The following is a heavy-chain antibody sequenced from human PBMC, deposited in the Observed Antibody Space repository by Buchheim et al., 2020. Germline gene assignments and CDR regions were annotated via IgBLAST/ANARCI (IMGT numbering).Heavy chain of an antibody. Sequence: QSQVVQSGSEVKKPGASVTLSCKASGYSFSSYGITWVRRAPGQGLEWIGWINTYNGFTKYAQKFQGRVTLTTDRPMSTAYMELRSLRSDDTAVYHCARVNSGSAPGRWLDAWGQGTL. V-gene: IGHV1-18*01. CDR2: INTYNGFT. J-gene: IGHJ5*02. D-gene: IGHD1-26*01. CDR3: ARVNSGSAPGRWLDA. CDR1: GYSFSSYG.